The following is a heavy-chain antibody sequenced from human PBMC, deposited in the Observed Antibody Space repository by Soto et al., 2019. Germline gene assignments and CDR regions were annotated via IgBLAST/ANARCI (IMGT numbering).Heavy chain of an antibody. V-gene: IGHV1-69*13. CDR3: AAGGRDGYIK. Sequence: SVKVSCKTSRDTFASYAITWVRQAPGQGLEWMGGIIPVLGTRKYAQKFQGRVTMTADESTSTAYLELSSLRSEDRAVYYCAAGGRDGYIKWGQGTQVTVSS. CDR1: RDTFASYA. D-gene: IGHD6-25*01. J-gene: IGHJ4*02. CDR2: IIPVLGTR.